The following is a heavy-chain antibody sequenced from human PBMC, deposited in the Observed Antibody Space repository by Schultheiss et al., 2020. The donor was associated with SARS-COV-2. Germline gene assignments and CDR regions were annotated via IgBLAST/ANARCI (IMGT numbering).Heavy chain of an antibody. CDR2: ISYDGSNK. Sequence: GGSLRLSCAASGFTFSSYWMSWVRQAPGKGLEWVAVISYDGSNKYYADSVKGRFTISRDNSKNTLYLQMNSLRAEDTAVYYCAKGRTTMIVVAPFDYWGQGTLVTVSS. CDR1: GFTFSSYW. J-gene: IGHJ4*02. V-gene: IGHV3-30*18. CDR3: AKGRTTMIVVAPFDY. D-gene: IGHD3-22*01.